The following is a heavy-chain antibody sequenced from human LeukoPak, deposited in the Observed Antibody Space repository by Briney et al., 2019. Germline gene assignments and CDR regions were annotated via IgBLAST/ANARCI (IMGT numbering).Heavy chain of an antibody. CDR1: GFTFSSYA. V-gene: IGHV3-30-3*01. CDR2: ISYDGSNK. J-gene: IGHJ4*02. Sequence: PGGSLRLSCAASGFTFSSYAMHWVRQAPGKGLEWVAVISYDGSNKYYADSVKGRFTISRDNSKNTLYLQMNSLRAEDTAVYYCARGKKRIQLWPFFDYWGQGTLVTVSS. CDR3: ARGKKRIQLWPFFDY. D-gene: IGHD5-18*01.